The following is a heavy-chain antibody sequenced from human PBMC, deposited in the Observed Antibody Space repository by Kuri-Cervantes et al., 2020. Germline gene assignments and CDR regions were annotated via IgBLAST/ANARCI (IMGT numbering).Heavy chain of an antibody. CDR2: IYYSGST. CDR3: ARLWLEWTFDY. V-gene: IGHV4-39*01. CDR1: GGSISSYY. D-gene: IGHD3-3*01. Sequence: SETLSLTCTVSGGSISSYYWGWIRQPPGKGLEWIGSIYYSGSTYYNPSLKSRVTISVDTSKNQFSLKLSSVTAADTAVYYCARLWLEWTFDYWGQGTLVTVSS. J-gene: IGHJ4*02.